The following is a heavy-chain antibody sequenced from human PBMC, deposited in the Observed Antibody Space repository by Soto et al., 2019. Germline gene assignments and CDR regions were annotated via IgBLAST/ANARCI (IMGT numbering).Heavy chain of an antibody. J-gene: IGHJ4*02. CDR3: ARGDQGFDY. Sequence: QTPSPTLALSRGRVSCNNGALDWVRQSPSRGLEWLGRTYYRSKWFNNYALSVKSRITINPDTSKNQFSLQLNSVTPEDTAVYYCARGDQGFDYWGQGTLVTVSS. V-gene: IGHV6-1*01. CDR1: RGRVSCNNGA. CDR2: TYYRSKWFN. D-gene: IGHD3-16*01.